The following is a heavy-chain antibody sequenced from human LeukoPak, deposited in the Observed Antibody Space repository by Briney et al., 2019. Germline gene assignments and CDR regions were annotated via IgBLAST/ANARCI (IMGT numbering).Heavy chain of an antibody. CDR2: INHSGST. CDR1: GGSFSGYY. J-gene: IGHJ4*02. CDR3: AGLLDY. D-gene: IGHD5-18*01. V-gene: IGHV4-34*03. Sequence: SETLSLTCAVYGGSFSGYYWSWIRQPPGKGLEWIGEINHSGSTNYNPYLKSRVTIFVDTTKNQLSLKLSSVTAADTAVYYCAGLLDYWGQGTLVTVSS.